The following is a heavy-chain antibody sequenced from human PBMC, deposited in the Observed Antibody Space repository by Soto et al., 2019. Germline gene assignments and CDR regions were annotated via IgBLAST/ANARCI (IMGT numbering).Heavy chain of an antibody. CDR3: ASVDTAMVRFDY. V-gene: IGHV4-61*01. D-gene: IGHD5-18*01. Sequence: SETLSLTCTVSGGSVSSGSYYWSWIRQPPGKGLEWIGYIYYSGSTNYNPSLKSRVTISVDTSKNQFSLKLSSVTAADTAVYYCASVDTAMVRFDYWGQGTLVTVSS. CDR2: IYYSGST. CDR1: GGSVSSGSYY. J-gene: IGHJ4*02.